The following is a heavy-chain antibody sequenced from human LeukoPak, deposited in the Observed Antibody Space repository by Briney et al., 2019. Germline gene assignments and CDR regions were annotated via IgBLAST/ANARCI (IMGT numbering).Heavy chain of an antibody. CDR3: VRDLAGPPQEAFDI. V-gene: IGHV3-7*01. J-gene: IGHJ3*02. CDR2: IKQDGSEK. CDR1: GFSFSSYW. Sequence: GGSLRLSCAASGFSFSSYWMSWVRQAPGKGLEGVANIKQDGSEKYYVDSVKGRFTISKDNAQNPLYLQMNSLRAEDTAVYYCVRDLAGPPQEAFDIWGQGTVVTVSS.